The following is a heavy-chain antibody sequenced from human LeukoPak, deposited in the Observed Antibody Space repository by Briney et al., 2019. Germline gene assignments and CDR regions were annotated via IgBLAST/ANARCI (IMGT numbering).Heavy chain of an antibody. D-gene: IGHD3-3*01. CDR1: GGTFSSYA. J-gene: IGHJ4*02. V-gene: IGHV1-69*04. Sequence: SVKVSCKASGGTFSSYAISWVRQAPGQGLEWMGRIIPILGIANYAQKFQGRVTITADKSTSTAYMELSSLRSEDTAVYYCAGITIFGVGNFGYWGQGTLVTVSS. CDR2: IIPILGIA. CDR3: AGITIFGVGNFGY.